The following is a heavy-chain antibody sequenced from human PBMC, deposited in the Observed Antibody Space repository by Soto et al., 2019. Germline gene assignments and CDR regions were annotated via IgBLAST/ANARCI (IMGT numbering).Heavy chain of an antibody. Sequence: EVQLVESGGGLVLPGGSLRLSCAASGFTFSRYWMHWVRQAPGKGLVWVSRISSYGSDTHYADSVKGRFTISRDNAKNTLYLPMNSLRAEDTAVYYRASNYAYAEGYYWYGIDVWGQGTTVTVSS. V-gene: IGHV3-74*01. D-gene: IGHD3-16*01. J-gene: IGHJ6*02. CDR3: ASNYAYAEGYYWYGIDV. CDR1: GFTFSRYW. CDR2: ISSYGSDT.